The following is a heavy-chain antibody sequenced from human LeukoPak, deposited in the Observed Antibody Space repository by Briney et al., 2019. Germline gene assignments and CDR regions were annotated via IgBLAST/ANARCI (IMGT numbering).Heavy chain of an antibody. CDR1: GYTFTDYY. CDR2: INPSGGST. Sequence: AASVKVSCKASGYTFTDYYIHWVRQAPGQGLEWMGIINPSGGSTSYAQKFQGRITMTRDTSTSTVYMELSSLRSEDTAVYYCARDYIGSNALDSWGQGTLVTVSS. D-gene: IGHD1-1*01. V-gene: IGHV1-46*01. CDR3: ARDYIGSNALDS. J-gene: IGHJ4*02.